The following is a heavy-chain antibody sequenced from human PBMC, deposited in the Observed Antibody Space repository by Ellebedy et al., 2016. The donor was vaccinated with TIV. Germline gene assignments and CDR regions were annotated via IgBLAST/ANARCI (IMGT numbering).Heavy chain of an antibody. CDR1: GGSFNSYA. CDR3: ARDTETVGIDY. D-gene: IGHD1-14*01. V-gene: IGHV1-18*01. Sequence: ASVKVSCXTSGGSFNSYAISWVRQAPGQGLEWMGWISAYNGNTNYAQKLQGRVTMTTDTSTSTAYMELRSLRSDDTAVYYCARDTETVGIDYWGQGTLVTVSS. J-gene: IGHJ4*02. CDR2: ISAYNGNT.